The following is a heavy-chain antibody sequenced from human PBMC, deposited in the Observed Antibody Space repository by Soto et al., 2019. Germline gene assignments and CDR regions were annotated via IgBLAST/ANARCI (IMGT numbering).Heavy chain of an antibody. V-gene: IGHV4-34*01. D-gene: IGHD3-10*01. CDR2: INHSGST. Sequence: QVQLQQWGAGLLKPSETLSLTCAVYGGSFSGYYWSWIRQPPGKGLEWIGEINHSGSTNYNPSLKSRVTISVDTSTNQFSLKLSSVTAADTAVYYCARTSRATYYYGSGSSYGMDVWGQGTTVTVSS. CDR3: ARTSRATYYYGSGSSYGMDV. J-gene: IGHJ6*02. CDR1: GGSFSGYY.